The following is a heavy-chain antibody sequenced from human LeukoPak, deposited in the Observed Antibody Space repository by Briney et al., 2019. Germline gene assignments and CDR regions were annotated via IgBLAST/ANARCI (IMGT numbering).Heavy chain of an antibody. CDR1: GYTLTELS. J-gene: IGHJ5*02. D-gene: IGHD2-2*01. CDR2: FDPEDGET. Sequence: ASVKVSCKVSGYTLTELSMHWVRQAPGKGLEWMGGFDPEDGETIYAQKFQGRVTMTEDTSTDTAYMELSSLRSEDTAVYYCATGVHCSSTSCYDWLDPWGQGTLVTVSS. V-gene: IGHV1-24*01. CDR3: ATGVHCSSTSCYDWLDP.